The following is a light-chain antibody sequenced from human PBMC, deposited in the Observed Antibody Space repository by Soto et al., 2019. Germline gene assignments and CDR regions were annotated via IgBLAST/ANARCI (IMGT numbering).Light chain of an antibody. CDR1: QSVGSD. CDR3: QQYNSWPLT. Sequence: EIVMTLSPATLSVSPRERATLSCRASQSVGSDLAWYQQKPGKAPRLVXYHIFTRANGVPTRISGSGSGTEFTLTISSLQSEDFEVYYCQQYNSWPLTFGGGTKVDIK. CDR2: HIF. J-gene: IGKJ4*01. V-gene: IGKV3D-15*01.